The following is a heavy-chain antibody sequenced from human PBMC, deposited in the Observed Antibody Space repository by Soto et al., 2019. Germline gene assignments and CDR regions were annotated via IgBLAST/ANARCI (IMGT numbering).Heavy chain of an antibody. D-gene: IGHD2-21*02. CDR3: ARDRVVTAGQGDYFYYYGMDV. V-gene: IGHV4-59*01. J-gene: IGHJ6*02. CDR2: IYYSGTT. Sequence: SETLSLTCAVYGGSFSGYYWGWIRQPPGKGLEWIGYIYYSGTTKYNPSLKSRVTISVDTSKNQFSLKLTSVTAADSAVYYCARDRVVTAGQGDYFYYYGMDVWGQGTTVTVSS. CDR1: GGSFSGYY.